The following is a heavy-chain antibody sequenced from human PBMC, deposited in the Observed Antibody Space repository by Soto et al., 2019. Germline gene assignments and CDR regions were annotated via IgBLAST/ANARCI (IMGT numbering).Heavy chain of an antibody. D-gene: IGHD2-2*01. J-gene: IGHJ5*02. CDR3: ARDFKDIVLVPAAISAPWFDP. CDR1: GFTFSSYA. CDR2: ISYDGSNK. V-gene: IGHV3-30-3*01. Sequence: QVQLVESGGGVVQPGRSLRLSCAASGFTFSSYAMHWVRQAPGKGLEWVAVISYDGSNKYYADSVKGRFTISRDNSKNTLYLQMNSLRAEDKAVYYCARDFKDIVLVPAAISAPWFDPWGQGTLVTVSS.